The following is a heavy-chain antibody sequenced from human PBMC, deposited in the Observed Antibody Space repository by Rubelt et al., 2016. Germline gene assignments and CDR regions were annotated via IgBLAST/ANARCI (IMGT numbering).Heavy chain of an antibody. V-gene: IGHV1-18*01. D-gene: IGHD1-26*01. CDR3: AREKMDHAQWELRFDP. CDR2: ISAYNGNT. J-gene: IGHJ5*02. Sequence: QVQLVQSGAEVKRPGASVKVSCKASGYTFTSYAMHWVRQAPGQGLEWMGWISAYNGNTNYAQKLLGRVPMTTDTSTSTAYMELRSLRSDDTAVYYCAREKMDHAQWELRFDPWGQGTLVTVSS. CDR1: GYTFTSYA.